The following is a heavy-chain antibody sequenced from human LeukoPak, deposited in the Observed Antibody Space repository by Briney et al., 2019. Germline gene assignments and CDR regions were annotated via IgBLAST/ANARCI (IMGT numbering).Heavy chain of an antibody. CDR1: GFTFSSYS. V-gene: IGHV3-48*02. D-gene: IGHD2-2*01. CDR3: ARDSADCTRTSCYAFDI. CDR2: ISGTSSSI. J-gene: IGHJ3*02. Sequence: QPGGSLRLSCAASGFTFSSYSMNWVRRAPGKGLEWVSYISGTSSSIHYADSVKGRFTISRDNAKNSLYLQMNSLRDEDTAVYYCARDSADCTRTSCYAFDIWGQGTTVTVSS.